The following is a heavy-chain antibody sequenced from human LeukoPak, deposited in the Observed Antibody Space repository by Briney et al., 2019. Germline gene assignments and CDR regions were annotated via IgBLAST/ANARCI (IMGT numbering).Heavy chain of an antibody. CDR1: GFTFDDYA. CDR2: ISWNSGGI. Sequence: PGGSLRLSCAASGFTFDDYAMHWVRQAPGKGLEWVSGISWNSGGIGYADSVKGRFTISRDNAKNSLYLQMNSLRAEDTALYYCAKDPTYYYDSSGYPHAFDIWGQGTMVTVSS. J-gene: IGHJ3*02. V-gene: IGHV3-9*01. D-gene: IGHD3-22*01. CDR3: AKDPTYYYDSSGYPHAFDI.